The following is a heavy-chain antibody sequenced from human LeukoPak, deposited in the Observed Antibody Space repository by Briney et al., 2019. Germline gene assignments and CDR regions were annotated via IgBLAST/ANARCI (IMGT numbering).Heavy chain of an antibody. CDR3: ARDGGTSGFDH. CDR2: IYFSGTT. V-gene: IGHV4-59*01. J-gene: IGHJ4*02. CDR1: GGSISSDY. Sequence: SETLSLTCTVSGGSISSDYWSWIRQPPGQGLEWIGYIYFSGTTNYNPSLKSRVTISVDTSKNQFSLTVSSVTAADTAVYYCARDGGTSGFDHWGQGTLVTVSS. D-gene: IGHD3-10*01.